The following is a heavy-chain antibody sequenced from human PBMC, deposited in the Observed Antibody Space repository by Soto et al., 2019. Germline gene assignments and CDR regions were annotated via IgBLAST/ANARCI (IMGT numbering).Heavy chain of an antibody. CDR2: IYYSGST. D-gene: IGHD7-27*01. CDR3: ARGTTGDDAFDI. Sequence: SETLSLTCTVSGGSISSYYWSWIRQPPGKGLEWIGYIYYSGSTNYNPSLKSRVTISVDTSKNQFSLKLSSVTAADTAVYYCARGTTGDDAFDIWGQGTMVTVSS. CDR1: GGSISSYY. J-gene: IGHJ3*02. V-gene: IGHV4-59*01.